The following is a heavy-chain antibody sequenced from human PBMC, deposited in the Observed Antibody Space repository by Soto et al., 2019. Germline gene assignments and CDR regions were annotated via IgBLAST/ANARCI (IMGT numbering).Heavy chain of an antibody. J-gene: IGHJ4*02. Sequence: QLQLQESGSGLVKPSQTLSLTCAVSGGSISSGGYSWSWIRQPPGKGLEWTEYIYHSGNTYYNPSLKSRVTISVDRSKSQFALQLSSVTAADTAVYYCARGETTVTTRGGFDYWCQGTLVTVSA. V-gene: IGHV4-30-2*01. CDR1: GGSISSGGYS. CDR3: ARGETTVTTRGGFDY. D-gene: IGHD4-17*01. CDR2: IYHSGNT.